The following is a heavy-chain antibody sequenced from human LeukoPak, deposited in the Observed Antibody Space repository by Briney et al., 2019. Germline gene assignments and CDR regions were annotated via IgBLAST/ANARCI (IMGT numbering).Heavy chain of an antibody. CDR2: ISTSGST. CDR1: GYSISSGYY. D-gene: IGHD5-18*01. CDR3: ASRGYSYANDYYYYMDV. V-gene: IGHV4-61*02. J-gene: IGHJ6*03. Sequence: SETLSLTCTVSGYSISSGYYWGWIRQPAGKGLEWIGRISTSGSTNYNPSLKSRVTISVDTSKNQFSLKLSSVTAADTAVYYCASRGYSYANDYYYYMDVWGKGTTVTISS.